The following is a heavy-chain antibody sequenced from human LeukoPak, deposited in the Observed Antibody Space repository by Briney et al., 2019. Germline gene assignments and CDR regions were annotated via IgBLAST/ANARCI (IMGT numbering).Heavy chain of an antibody. CDR1: GGSISSYY. CDR2: IFTTGST. V-gene: IGHV4-4*07. D-gene: IGHD3-10*01. J-gene: IGHJ5*02. Sequence: PSETLSLTCSVSGGSISSYYWSWIRQPARKGLEWIGRIFTTGSTNYNPALKSRVTISVDKSKNLYSLKLSSVTAADTAVYYCARDQVASYGSGSGWFDPWGQGTLVTVSS. CDR3: ARDQVASYGSGSGWFDP.